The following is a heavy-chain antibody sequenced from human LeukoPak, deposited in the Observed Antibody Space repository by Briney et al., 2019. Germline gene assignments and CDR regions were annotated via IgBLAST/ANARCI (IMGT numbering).Heavy chain of an antibody. CDR3: AKGLRGYSFFNY. V-gene: IGHV3-23*01. J-gene: IGHJ4*02. Sequence: GGSLRLSCAASGFTFSSYGMSWVRQAPGKGLEWVSAISGSGGSTYYADSVKGRFTISRDNSKNTLYLQMNSLRAEDTAVYYCAKGLRGYSFFNYWGQGTLVTVSS. D-gene: IGHD5-18*01. CDR1: GFTFSSYG. CDR2: ISGSGGST.